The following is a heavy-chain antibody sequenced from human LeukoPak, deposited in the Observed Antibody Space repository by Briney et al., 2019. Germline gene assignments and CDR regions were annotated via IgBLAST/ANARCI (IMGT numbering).Heavy chain of an antibody. CDR2: FDPEDGET. V-gene: IGHV1-24*01. Sequence: GPVKVSCKVSGYTLTELSMHWVRQAPGKGLEWMGGFDPEDGETIYAQKFQGRVTMTRNTSISTAYMELSSLRSEDTAVYYCARGMGIQPDYWGQGTLVTVSS. D-gene: IGHD5-18*01. J-gene: IGHJ4*02. CDR1: GYTLTELS. CDR3: ARGMGIQPDY.